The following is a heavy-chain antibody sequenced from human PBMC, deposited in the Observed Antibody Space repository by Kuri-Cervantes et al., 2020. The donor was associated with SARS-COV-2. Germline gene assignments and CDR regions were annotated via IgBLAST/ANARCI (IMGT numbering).Heavy chain of an antibody. J-gene: IGHJ3*02. Sequence: GGSLRLSCAASGFAFSSYSMNWVRQAPGKGLEWVSSISSSSSYIYYADSVKGRFTISRDNAKNSLYLQMNSLRAEDTAVYYCTTGGTTTSFAFDIWGQGTMVTVSS. CDR2: ISSSSSYI. CDR3: TTGGTTTSFAFDI. D-gene: IGHD1-1*01. CDR1: GFAFSSYS. V-gene: IGHV3-21*01.